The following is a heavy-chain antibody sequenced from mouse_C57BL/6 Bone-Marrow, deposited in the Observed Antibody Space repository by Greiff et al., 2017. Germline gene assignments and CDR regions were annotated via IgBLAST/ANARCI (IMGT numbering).Heavy chain of an antibody. Sequence: VQLKESGAELVRPGVSVKLSCTASGFNIKDDYMHWVKQRPEQGLEWIGWIDPENGDTEYASKFQGKATITADTSSNTAYLQLSSLTSEDTAVYYCTTNAMDYWGQGTSVTVSS. J-gene: IGHJ4*01. CDR3: TTNAMDY. V-gene: IGHV14-4*01. CDR2: IDPENGDT. CDR1: GFNIKDDY.